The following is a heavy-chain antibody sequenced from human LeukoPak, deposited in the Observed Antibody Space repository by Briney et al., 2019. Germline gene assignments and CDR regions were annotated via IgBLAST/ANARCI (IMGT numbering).Heavy chain of an antibody. Sequence: ASVKVSCKASGGTFSSYAISWVRQAPGQGLEWMGGIIPIFGTTNYAQKFQDRVTITADKSTSTAYMELSSLRAEDTAVYYCARGGSYLSAFDIWGQGTMVTVSS. D-gene: IGHD1-26*01. V-gene: IGHV1-69*06. CDR1: GGTFSSYA. CDR3: ARGGSYLSAFDI. CDR2: IIPIFGTT. J-gene: IGHJ3*02.